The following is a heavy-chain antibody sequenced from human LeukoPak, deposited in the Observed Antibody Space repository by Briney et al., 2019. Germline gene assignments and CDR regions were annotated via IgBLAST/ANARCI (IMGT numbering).Heavy chain of an antibody. CDR1: GGSISSGSYY. D-gene: IGHD1/OR15-1a*01. J-gene: IGHJ5*02. CDR3: GRDLGLEQETDFGWFDP. Sequence: SQTLSLTCTVSGGSISSGSYYWSWIRQPAGTGLEWIGRIYTSGSTNYNPSLKSRVTISVDTSKNQFSLKLSSVTAADTAVYYCGRDLGLEQETDFGWFDPWGQGTLVTVSS. CDR2: IYTSGST. V-gene: IGHV4-61*02.